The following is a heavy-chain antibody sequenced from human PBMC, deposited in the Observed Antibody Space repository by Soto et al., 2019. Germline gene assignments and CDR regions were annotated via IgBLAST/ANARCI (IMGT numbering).Heavy chain of an antibody. D-gene: IGHD3-3*01. J-gene: IGHJ6*02. Sequence: ASVKVSCKASGYTFTSYYMHWVRQAPGQELEWMGIINPSGGSTSYAQKFQGRVTMTRNTSISTAYMELSSLRSEDTAVYYCARGQYDFWSGYYRPYYYYGMDVWGQGTTVTVSS. CDR3: ARGQYDFWSGYYRPYYYYGMDV. V-gene: IGHV1-46*01. CDR2: INPSGGST. CDR1: GYTFTSYY.